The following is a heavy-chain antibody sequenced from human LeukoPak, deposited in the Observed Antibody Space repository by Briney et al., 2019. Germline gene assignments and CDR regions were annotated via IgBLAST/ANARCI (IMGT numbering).Heavy chain of an antibody. D-gene: IGHD2-21*01. CDR2: ISVSGNT. CDR1: GFTLSSYA. V-gene: IGHV3-23*01. CDR3: AKAPVTTCSGAYCYPFDY. J-gene: IGHJ4*02. Sequence: PGGSLRLSCAASGFTLSSYAMSWVPQAPGKGLEWVSAISVSGNTYHADSVKGRFTISRDSSKNTLYLQMNRLRAEDAAVYYCAKAPVTTCSGAYCYPFDYWGQGTLVTVSS.